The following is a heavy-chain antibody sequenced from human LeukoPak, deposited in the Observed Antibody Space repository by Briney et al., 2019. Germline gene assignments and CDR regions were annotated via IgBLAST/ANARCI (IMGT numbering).Heavy chain of an antibody. J-gene: IGHJ4*02. D-gene: IGHD6-19*01. V-gene: IGHV3-30*04. CDR1: GFTLSSYA. CDR2: ISYDGSNK. Sequence: PGGSLRLSCAASGFTLSSYAMHWVRQAPGKGLEWVALISYDGSNKYYADSVRGRFTISRDNSKNTLYLQIHSLRAGDTAMYYCARELAVADTFDYWGQGTLVTVSS. CDR3: ARELAVADTFDY.